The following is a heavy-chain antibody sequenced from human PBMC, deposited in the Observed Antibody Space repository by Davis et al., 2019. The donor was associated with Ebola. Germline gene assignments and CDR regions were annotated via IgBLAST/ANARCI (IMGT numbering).Heavy chain of an antibody. CDR1: GYTFTGYY. CDR3: ARGATEGQLHPRY. CDR2: INPNSGGT. Sequence: ASVKVSCKASGYTFTGYYMHWVRQAPGQGLEWMGWINPNSGGTNYAQKFQGRVTMTRDTSISTAYMELSRLRSDDTAVYYCARGATEGQLHPRYWGQGTLVTVSS. D-gene: IGHD6-6*01. V-gene: IGHV1-2*02. J-gene: IGHJ4*02.